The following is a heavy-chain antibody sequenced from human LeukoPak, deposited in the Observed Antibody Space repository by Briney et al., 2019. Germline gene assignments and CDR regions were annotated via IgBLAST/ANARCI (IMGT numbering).Heavy chain of an antibody. CDR1: GGSISSYY. J-gene: IGHJ6*02. CDR3: ARAGVRGVISSNYYGMDV. Sequence: SETLSLTCTVSGGSISSYYWSWIRQPPGKGLEWIGYIYYSGSTNYNPSLKSRVTISVDTSKNQFSLKLSSVTAADTAVYYCARAGVRGVISSNYYGMDVWGQGTTVTVSS. D-gene: IGHD3-10*01. CDR2: IYYSGST. V-gene: IGHV4-59*01.